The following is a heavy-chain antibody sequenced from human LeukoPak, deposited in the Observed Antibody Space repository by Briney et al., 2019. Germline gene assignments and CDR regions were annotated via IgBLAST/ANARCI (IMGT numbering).Heavy chain of an antibody. V-gene: IGHV4-59*01. CDR3: ARAPDYYDSSGYYYALDY. Sequence: SETLSLTCTVSGGSISSYYWSWIRQPPGKGLEWIGYIYYSGSTTYNPSLKSRVTISVDTSKNQISLKLSSVTAADTAVYYCARAPDYYDSSGYYYALDYWGQGTLVTVSS. CDR1: GGSISSYY. D-gene: IGHD3-22*01. J-gene: IGHJ4*02. CDR2: IYYSGST.